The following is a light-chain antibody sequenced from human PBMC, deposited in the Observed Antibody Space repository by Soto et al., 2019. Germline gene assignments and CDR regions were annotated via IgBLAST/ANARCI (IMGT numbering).Light chain of an antibody. V-gene: IGKV3-15*01. Sequence: EVVMTQSPATVSVSKGERATLSCRASESVSRNLAWYQQKPGQAPRLLIYDASTRATGIPDRFSGGGSGTEFTLTISSLQSEDFVVYYCQQYNSWPPITFGQGTRLEIK. J-gene: IGKJ5*01. CDR1: ESVSRN. CDR3: QQYNSWPPIT. CDR2: DAS.